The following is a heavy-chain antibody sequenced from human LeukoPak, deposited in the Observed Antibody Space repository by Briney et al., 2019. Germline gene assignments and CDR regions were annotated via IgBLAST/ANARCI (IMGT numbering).Heavy chain of an antibody. CDR2: IDPSDSYT. Sequence: GESLKISCKGSGYSFTNYWISWARQMPGKGREWMGRIDPSDSYTKYSPSFEGHVTISVDKSISTAFLQWNSLKASDSAMYYCATGASKVTTDFANYWGQGTQVAVSS. CDR3: ATGASKVTTDFANY. V-gene: IGHV5-10-1*01. CDR1: GYSFTNYW. D-gene: IGHD4-17*01. J-gene: IGHJ4*02.